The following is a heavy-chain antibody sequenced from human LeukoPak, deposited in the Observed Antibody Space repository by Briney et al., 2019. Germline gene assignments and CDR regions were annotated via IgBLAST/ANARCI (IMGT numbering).Heavy chain of an antibody. CDR2: IRYDGSNK. V-gene: IGHV3-30*02. D-gene: IGHD4-17*01. CDR3: AKTSPPLTTVTTPLLDY. CDR1: GFTFSSYG. J-gene: IGHJ4*02. Sequence: PGGPLRLSCAASGFTFSSYGMHWVRQAPGKGLEWVAFIRYDGSNKYYSDSVKGRFTISRDNSKNTLYLQMNSLRAEDTAVYYCAKTSPPLTTVTTPLLDYWGQGTLVTVSS.